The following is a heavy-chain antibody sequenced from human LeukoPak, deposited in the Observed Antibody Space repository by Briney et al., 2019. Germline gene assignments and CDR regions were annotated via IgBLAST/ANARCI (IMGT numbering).Heavy chain of an antibody. CDR1: GGSISSSSYY. V-gene: IGHV4-39*02. D-gene: IGHD6-13*01. J-gene: IGHJ4*02. CDR3: ARNRGASSWSDYYFDF. CDR2: VYYSGRT. Sequence: PSETLSLTCTVSGGSISSSSYYWDWIRQPPGKGLGWIGSVYYSGRTYYNPSLKSRVTISVDTSKNHFSLKVNSVTAADTAVYYCARNRGASSWSDYYFDFWGQGTLVTVSS.